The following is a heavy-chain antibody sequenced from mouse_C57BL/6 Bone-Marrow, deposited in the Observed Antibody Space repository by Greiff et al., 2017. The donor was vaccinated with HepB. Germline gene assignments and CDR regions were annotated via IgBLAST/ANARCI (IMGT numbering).Heavy chain of an antibody. V-gene: IGHV5-4*01. Sequence: EVMLVESGGGLVKPGGSLKLSCAASGFTFSSYAMSWVRQTPEKRLEWVATISDGGSYTYYPDNVKGRFTLSRDNAKNNLYLQMSHLKSEDTAMYYCAREYYGPSDYWGQGTSVTVSS. CDR3: AREYYGPSDY. D-gene: IGHD1-1*01. J-gene: IGHJ4*01. CDR1: GFTFSSYA. CDR2: ISDGGSYT.